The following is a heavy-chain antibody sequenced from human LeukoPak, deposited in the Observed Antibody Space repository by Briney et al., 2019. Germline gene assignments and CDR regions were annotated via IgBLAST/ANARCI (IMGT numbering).Heavy chain of an antibody. CDR2: MDPSGTQK. D-gene: IGHD5-24*01. CDR3: NN. V-gene: IGHV3-7*01. Sequence: GGSLRLSCAASGFTFHGSWMNWVRQVPGKGLEWAANMDPSGTQKRYVDSVRGRFTISKDNSGTSFYLEMSSLTVDDTGRTSDNNWGQGTLVTVSS. CDR1: GFTFHGSW. J-gene: IGHJ4*02.